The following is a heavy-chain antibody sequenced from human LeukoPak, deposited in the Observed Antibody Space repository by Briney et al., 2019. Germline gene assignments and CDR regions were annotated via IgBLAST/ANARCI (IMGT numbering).Heavy chain of an antibody. Sequence: ERSLRLSCTASGFSFNNYAMHWVRQAPGKGLEWVAVISYDGSNTYYADSVKGRFTISRDNSKSTMYLQMNSLRVEDTAIYYCAKVAHYYYGSESYYFFEHWGQGTPVTASS. CDR1: GFSFNNYA. V-gene: IGHV3-30*04. D-gene: IGHD3-10*01. J-gene: IGHJ4*02. CDR2: ISYDGSNT. CDR3: AKVAHYYYGSESYYFFEH.